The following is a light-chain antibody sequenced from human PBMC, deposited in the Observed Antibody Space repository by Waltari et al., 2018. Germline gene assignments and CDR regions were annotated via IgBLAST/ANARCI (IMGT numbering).Light chain of an antibody. CDR1: GRDIGAYDY. V-gene: IGLV2-14*03. Sequence: QSALTQPASVSGSPGQSITISCTGTGRDIGAYDYVTCYQQHPDKVPKVIIYDVSLRPSGISDRFSGSKSGNTASLTISGLQAEDEGDYYCSSFTTSDTLVIFGGGTKVTVL. CDR2: DVS. CDR3: SSFTTSDTLVI. J-gene: IGLJ2*01.